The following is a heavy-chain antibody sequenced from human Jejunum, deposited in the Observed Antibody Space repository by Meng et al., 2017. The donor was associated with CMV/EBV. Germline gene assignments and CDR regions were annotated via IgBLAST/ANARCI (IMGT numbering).Heavy chain of an antibody. D-gene: IGHD3-3*01. CDR1: GFTFDDYA. CDR2: ISWNSGNI. Sequence: SGFTFDDYAMHWVRQAPGKGLEWVSSISWNSGNIDYVDSVKGRFTTSRDNAKNSLYLQMNSLRAEDTALYYCAKDTGGFLNWLDPWGQGTLVTVSS. J-gene: IGHJ5*02. V-gene: IGHV3-9*01. CDR3: AKDTGGFLNWLDP.